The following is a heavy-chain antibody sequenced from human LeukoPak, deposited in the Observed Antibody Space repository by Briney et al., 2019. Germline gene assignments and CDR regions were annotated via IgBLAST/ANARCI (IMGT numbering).Heavy chain of an antibody. V-gene: IGHV3-49*04. D-gene: IGHD1-20*01. CDR3: SRGLTGSQYYFDF. CDR1: GFSFCDST. Sequence: GGSLRLSCIPSGFSFCDSTLNWVRQPPGKGLEWVGLIRSEVRGGTTDYAASVKGRFTISRDDSKSIAYLQMNSLTTEDTAVYFCSRGLTGSQYYFDFWGQGTLVTVSS. CDR2: IRSEVRGGTT. J-gene: IGHJ4*02.